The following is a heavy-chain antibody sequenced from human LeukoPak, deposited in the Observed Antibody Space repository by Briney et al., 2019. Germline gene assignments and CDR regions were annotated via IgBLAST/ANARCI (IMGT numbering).Heavy chain of an antibody. J-gene: IGHJ5*01. Sequence: PSGTLSLTCTVSGVSISSYYWHWIRQPPGKGLEWIGCIYGSGTTNYNPSLKSRVTISGGTSKNQFSLKMSSVAAADTAVYFCARTGQQLVFASWGQGTLVTISS. CDR2: IYGSGTT. CDR1: GVSISSYY. D-gene: IGHD6-13*01. V-gene: IGHV4-59*01. CDR3: ARTGQQLVFAS.